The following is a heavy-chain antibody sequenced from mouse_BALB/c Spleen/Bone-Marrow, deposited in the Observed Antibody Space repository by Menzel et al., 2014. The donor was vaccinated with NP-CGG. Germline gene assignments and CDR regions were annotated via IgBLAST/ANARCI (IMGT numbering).Heavy chain of an antibody. V-gene: IGHV14-4*02. Sequence: EVQLQQSGAELVRSGASVKLSCTASGFNIKDYYMHGVKQRPEQGLEWIGWIDPENGDTEYAPKFQGKATMTADTSSNTAYLQLSSLTSEDTAVYYCNGNYYAMDYWGQGTSVTVSS. CDR1: GFNIKDYY. CDR3: NGNYYAMDY. CDR2: IDPENGDT. D-gene: IGHD2-1*01. J-gene: IGHJ4*01.